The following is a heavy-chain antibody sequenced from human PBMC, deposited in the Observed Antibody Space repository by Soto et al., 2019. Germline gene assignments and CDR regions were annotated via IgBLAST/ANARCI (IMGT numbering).Heavy chain of an antibody. CDR3: AKDAARTSGWYYFDY. V-gene: IGHV3-30*18. CDR2: ISYDGSKK. CDR1: GFTLSSYG. J-gene: IGHJ4*02. Sequence: PGGSLRLSCAASGFTLSSYGMHWVRQAPGKGLEWVAVISYDGSKKYYADSVKGRFTISRDNSKNTLYLQMNSLKVEDTAVYYCAKDAARTSGWYYFDYWGQGALVTVSS. D-gene: IGHD6-13*01.